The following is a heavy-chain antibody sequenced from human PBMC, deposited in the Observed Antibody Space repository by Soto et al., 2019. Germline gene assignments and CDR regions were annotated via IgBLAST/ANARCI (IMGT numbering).Heavy chain of an antibody. CDR2: INHSGST. J-gene: IGHJ4*02. CDR3: AVSGAVAGSYFDY. D-gene: IGHD6-19*01. V-gene: IGHV4-34*01. CDR1: GGSLRGSE. Sequence: PSETLTVTCAVYGGSLRGSEWGWSRHPPGKGLEWIGEINHSGSTNYNPSLKSRVTISVDTSKNQFSLKLSSVTAADTAVYYCAVSGAVAGSYFDYWGQGTLVTVSS.